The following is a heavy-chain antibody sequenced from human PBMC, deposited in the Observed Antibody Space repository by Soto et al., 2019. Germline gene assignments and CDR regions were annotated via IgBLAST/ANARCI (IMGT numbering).Heavy chain of an antibody. CDR3: AKAVPPFVVVTASDY. Sequence: QVQLVESGGGVVQPGRSLSLSCAASGFTFRNFGMHWVRQAPGKGLEWVAVISYDGTNKYYADSVKGRFTISRDNSKNTLYLQINSLRAEDTAVYYCAKAVPPFVVVTASDYWGQGTLVTVSS. V-gene: IGHV3-30*18. J-gene: IGHJ4*02. D-gene: IGHD2-21*02. CDR1: GFTFRNFG. CDR2: ISYDGTNK.